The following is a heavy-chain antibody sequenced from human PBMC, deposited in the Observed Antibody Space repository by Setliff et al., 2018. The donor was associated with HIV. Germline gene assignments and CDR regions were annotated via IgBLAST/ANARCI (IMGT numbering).Heavy chain of an antibody. CDR3: ARQVVGATYNWFDP. D-gene: IGHD1-26*01. CDR1: GGYISSSSYY. Sequence: TSETLSLTCNVSGGYISSSSYYWGWVRQPPGKGLEWIGIVDYRGNTYYSPSFHSRVTVLVDTSKNQFSLKLSSVTAADTAVYYCARQVVGATYNWFDPWGQGTLVTVSS. J-gene: IGHJ5*02. CDR2: VDYRGNT. V-gene: IGHV4-39*01.